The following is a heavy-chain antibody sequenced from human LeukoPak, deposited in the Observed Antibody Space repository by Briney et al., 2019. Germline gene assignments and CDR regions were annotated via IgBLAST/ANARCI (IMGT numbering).Heavy chain of an antibody. J-gene: IGHJ3*02. V-gene: IGHV1-69*13. D-gene: IGHD3-22*01. Sequence: SVKVSCKASGGTFSSYAISWVRQAPGQGLEWMGGIIPIFGTANYAQKFQGRVTITADESTSTAYMELSSLRSEDTAVYYCARVDWYYDSSGYYRASQGAFDIWGQGTMVTVSS. CDR3: ARVDWYYDSSGYYRASQGAFDI. CDR2: IIPIFGTA. CDR1: GGTFSSYA.